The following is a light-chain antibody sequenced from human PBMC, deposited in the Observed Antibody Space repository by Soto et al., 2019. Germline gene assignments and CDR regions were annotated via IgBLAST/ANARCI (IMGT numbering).Light chain of an antibody. V-gene: IGLV2-8*01. CDR1: SSDVGGYNF. CDR2: EVS. J-gene: IGLJ2*01. CDR3: SSYAGSNIVV. Sequence: QSALNQPPSASGSPGQSVTISCTGTSSDVGGYNFVSWYQQHPGKAPKLMIYEVSERPSGVPDRFSGSKSGNTASLTVSGLQAEDEADYYCSSYAGSNIVVFGGGTKVTVL.